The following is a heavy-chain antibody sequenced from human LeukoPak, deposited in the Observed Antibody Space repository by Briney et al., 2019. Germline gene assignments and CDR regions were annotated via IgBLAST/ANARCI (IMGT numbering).Heavy chain of an antibody. CDR1: GGSFSGYY. Sequence: PSETLSLTCAVYGGSFSGYYWSWIRQPPGKGLEWIGEINHSGSANYNPSLKSRVTISVDTSKNQFSLKLSSVTAADTAVYYCARGPSYIVVVPAALTKSQDWFDPWGQGTLVTVSS. CDR2: INHSGSA. CDR3: ARGPSYIVVVPAALTKSQDWFDP. J-gene: IGHJ5*02. D-gene: IGHD2-2*01. V-gene: IGHV4-34*01.